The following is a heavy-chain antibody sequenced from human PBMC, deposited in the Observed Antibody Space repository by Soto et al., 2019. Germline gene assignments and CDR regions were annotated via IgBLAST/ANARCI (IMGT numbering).Heavy chain of an antibody. D-gene: IGHD2-15*01. CDR3: AREVVVGGSLWLDP. CDR1: GFPFASND. Sequence: QVQLVQSGAEVKKPGASVKVPCKASGFPFASNDFNWVRQAPGQGLHWMGWMNANVDATDSPQEFKGRVSMTWNASISTAYLELHNLKSDDTAVYYCAREVVVGGSLWLDPWGQGSLVTVSS. V-gene: IGHV1-8*01. J-gene: IGHJ5*02. CDR2: MNANVDAT.